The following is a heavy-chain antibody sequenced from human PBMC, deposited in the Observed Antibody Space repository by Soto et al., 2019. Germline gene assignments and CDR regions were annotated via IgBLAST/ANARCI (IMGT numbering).Heavy chain of an antibody. CDR2: ISYDGSNK. Sequence: GGSLRLSCAASGFTFSSYGMHWVRQAPGKGLEWVAVISYDGSNKYYADSVKGRFTISRDNSKNTLYLQMKSLRAEDTAVYYCAKDWRSDPGPGYWGQGTLVTVSS. V-gene: IGHV3-30*18. J-gene: IGHJ4*02. CDR1: GFTFSSYG. CDR3: AKDWRSDPGPGY.